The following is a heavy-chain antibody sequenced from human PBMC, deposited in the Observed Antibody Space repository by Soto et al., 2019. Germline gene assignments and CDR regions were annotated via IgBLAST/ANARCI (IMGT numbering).Heavy chain of an antibody. CDR2: INGGGRT. D-gene: IGHD4-17*01. J-gene: IGHJ2*01. CDR1: GFTVSSNY. V-gene: IGHV3-66*01. Sequence: EVQLVESGGGLVQPGGSLRLSCAASGFTVSSNYMSWVRQAPGKGEWVSIINGGGRTNYADSVKGRFTVSRDNYKNTLYLQMNSLRAEDTAMYYCCGPSTVTINWFFDLWGRGTLVTVSS. CDR3: CGPSTVTINWFFDL.